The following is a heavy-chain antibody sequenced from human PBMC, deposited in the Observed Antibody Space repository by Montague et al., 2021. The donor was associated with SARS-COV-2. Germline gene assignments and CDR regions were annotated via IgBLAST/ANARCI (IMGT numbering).Heavy chain of an antibody. CDR2: IHSGGRSS. Sequence: SLRLSCAGSGFTFSGSPMSWVRQALGKGLEWVSVIHSGGRSSYYGKSVEGRFTVSRDNSKNTVYLQMNNLRAEDTAVYYCAKVGDLMAGYSLVNLDNWGQGTLVIVSS. CDR1: GFTFSGSP. J-gene: IGHJ4*02. CDR3: AKVGDLMAGYSLVNLDN. V-gene: IGHV3-23*03. D-gene: IGHD3-9*01.